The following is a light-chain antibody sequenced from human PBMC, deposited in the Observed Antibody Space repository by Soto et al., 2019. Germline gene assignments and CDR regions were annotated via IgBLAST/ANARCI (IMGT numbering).Light chain of an antibody. J-gene: IGKJ2*01. Sequence: EIVMTQSPATLSVSPGERATLSCRASQSVSSNLAWYQQKPGQAPRLLIYGASTKATGIPARFSGSGSGTEFTLTINSLQSEDGAVYYCQQYKNWPPYTIGQGTKLEIK. V-gene: IGKV3-15*01. CDR3: QQYKNWPPYT. CDR2: GAS. CDR1: QSVSSN.